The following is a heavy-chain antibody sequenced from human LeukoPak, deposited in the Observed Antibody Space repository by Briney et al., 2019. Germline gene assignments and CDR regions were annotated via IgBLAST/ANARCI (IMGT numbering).Heavy chain of an antibody. D-gene: IGHD1-1*01. CDR1: GGSFSGYY. CDR3: ARGGGRPMTTLDY. CDR2: INHSGST. V-gene: IGHV4-34*01. Sequence: SETLSLTCAVYGGSFSGYYWSWIRQPPGKGLEWIGEINHSGSTNYNPSLKSRVTISVDTSKNQFSLKLSSVTAADTAVYYYARGGGRPMTTLDYWGQGTLVTVSS. J-gene: IGHJ4*02.